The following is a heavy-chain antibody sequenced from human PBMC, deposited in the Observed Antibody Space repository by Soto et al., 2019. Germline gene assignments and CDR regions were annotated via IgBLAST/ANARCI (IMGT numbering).Heavy chain of an antibody. J-gene: IGHJ6*02. V-gene: IGHV4-59*01. D-gene: IGHD3-9*01. CDR2: IYYSGST. CDR1: GGSISSYY. CDR3: ARAIYDILTMDV. Sequence: PSETLSLTCTVSGGSISSYYWSWIRQPPGKGLEWIGYIYYSGSTNYNPSLKSRVTISVDTSKNQFSLKLSSVTAAGTAVYYCARAIYDILTMDVWGQGTTVTVSS.